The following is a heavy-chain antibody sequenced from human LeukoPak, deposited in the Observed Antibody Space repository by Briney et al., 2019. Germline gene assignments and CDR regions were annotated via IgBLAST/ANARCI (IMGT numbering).Heavy chain of an antibody. J-gene: IGHJ5*02. V-gene: IGHV4-34*01. D-gene: IGHD6-13*01. CDR1: GGSLSGYY. CDR2: ISPTGST. CDR3: ARRIRESSTLVRSWFGP. Sequence: SETLSLTCAVNGGSLSGYYWSWIRQAPGKGLEWIGEISPTGSTYSNPPLKSRVTFSVDPSKNQFSLNLKSVTAADTAVYYCARRIRESSTLVRSWFGPWGQGTQVTVSS.